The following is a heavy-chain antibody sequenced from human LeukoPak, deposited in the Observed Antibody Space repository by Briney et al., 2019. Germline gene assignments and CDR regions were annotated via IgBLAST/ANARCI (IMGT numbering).Heavy chain of an antibody. CDR2: ISWNSGSI. J-gene: IGHJ4*02. D-gene: IGHD6-6*01. V-gene: IGHV3-9*01. CDR1: GFTFDDYA. Sequence: PGGSLRLSCAASGFTFDDYAMHWVRQASGKGLEWVSGISWNSGSIGYADSVKGRFTISRDNAKNSLYLQMNSLRAEDTALYYCAKDFGSSSVTYFDYWGQGTLVTVSS. CDR3: AKDFGSSSVTYFDY.